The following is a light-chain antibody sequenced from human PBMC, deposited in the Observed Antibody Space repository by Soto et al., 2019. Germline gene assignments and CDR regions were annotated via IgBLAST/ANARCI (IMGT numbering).Light chain of an antibody. CDR3: QQYSRKPSIT. CDR1: QNVNNTY. J-gene: IGKJ5*01. CDR2: GAS. V-gene: IGKV3-20*01. Sequence: EIVLTQSPGTLSLSPGERATLSCRASQNVNNTYLAWYQQKPGQAPRLLIYGASIRATGIPDRFSGGGSGTDFTLTIGRLEPEDFAVYFCQQYSRKPSITFGQGTRLEIE.